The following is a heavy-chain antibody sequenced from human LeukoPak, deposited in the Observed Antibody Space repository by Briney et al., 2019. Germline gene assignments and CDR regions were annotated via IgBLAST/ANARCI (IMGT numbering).Heavy chain of an antibody. CDR1: GFIVSSNY. D-gene: IGHD3-22*01. J-gene: IGHJ4*02. V-gene: IGHV3-53*01. CDR2: IYSGGST. Sequence: PGGSLRLSCAASGFIVSSNYMSWVRQAPGQGLECVSDIYSGGSTYYADSVKGRFTISRDNSKNTLYLQMNSLRAEDTAVYYCARITTIGYFESWGQGTLVTVSS. CDR3: ARITTIGYFES.